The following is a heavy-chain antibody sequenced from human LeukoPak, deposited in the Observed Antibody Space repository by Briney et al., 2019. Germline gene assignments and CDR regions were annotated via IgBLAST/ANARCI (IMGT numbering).Heavy chain of an antibody. CDR1: GFTFSNVW. Sequence: PGGSLRLSCAASGFTFSNVWMSWVRQAPGKGLEWVGRIKNRADGGTAEYAAPVKSRFSISRDDSKNTVYLQMNSLETEDTAMYYCTTEGLPGSFDYWGQGALVTVSS. CDR2: IKNRADGGTA. D-gene: IGHD4-11*01. J-gene: IGHJ4*02. V-gene: IGHV3-15*01. CDR3: TTEGLPGSFDY.